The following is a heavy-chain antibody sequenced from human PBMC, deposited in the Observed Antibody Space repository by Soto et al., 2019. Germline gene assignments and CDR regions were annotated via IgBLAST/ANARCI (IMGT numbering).Heavy chain of an antibody. V-gene: IGHV4-30-4*01. CDR1: GGSISSGDYY. J-gene: IGHJ4*02. CDR2: IYYSGST. Sequence: PSETLSLTCTVSGGSISSGDYYWSWIRQPPGKGLEWIGYIYYSGSTYYNPSLKSRVTISVDTSKNQFSLKLSSVTAADTAVYYCASISVDTAMVQGVPDYWGQGTLVTVSS. D-gene: IGHD5-18*01. CDR3: ASISVDTAMVQGVPDY.